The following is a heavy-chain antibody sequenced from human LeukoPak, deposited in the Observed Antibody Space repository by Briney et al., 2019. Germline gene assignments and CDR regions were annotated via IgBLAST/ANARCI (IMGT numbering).Heavy chain of an antibody. J-gene: IGHJ3*02. V-gene: IGHV4-39*07. CDR1: GGSISSSSYY. CDR2: IYYSGST. Sequence: SETLSLTCTVSGGSISSSSYYWGWIRQPPGKGLEWIGSIYYSGSTYYNPSLKSRVTISVDTSKNQFSLKLSSVTAADTAVYYCARDPVGSSSWYVAFDIWGQGTMVTVPS. CDR3: ARDPVGSSSWYVAFDI. D-gene: IGHD6-13*01.